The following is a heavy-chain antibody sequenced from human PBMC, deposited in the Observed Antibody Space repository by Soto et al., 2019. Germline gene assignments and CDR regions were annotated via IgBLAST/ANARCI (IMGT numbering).Heavy chain of an antibody. CDR1: GNTFSTYY. Sequence: ASVKVSCKASGNTFSTYYMHWVRQAPGQGLEWMGMINPNGGSASYAQKFHGRVTMTRDTSTSTVYMELSSLRSEDTAVYYYARDYNWRPFDYWGQGTRVTVPS. CDR3: ARDYNWRPFDY. V-gene: IGHV1-46*03. CDR2: INPNGGSA. D-gene: IGHD1-20*01. J-gene: IGHJ4*02.